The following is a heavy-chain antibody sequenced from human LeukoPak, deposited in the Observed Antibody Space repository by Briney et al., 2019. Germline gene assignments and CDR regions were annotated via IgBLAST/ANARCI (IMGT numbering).Heavy chain of an antibody. CDR2: IYYSGST. V-gene: IGHV4-39*07. D-gene: IGHD3-3*01. CDR3: ARGGMVIGGLLFDY. CDR1: GGSISSSSYY. Sequence: PSETLSLTCTVSGGSISSSSYYWGWIRQPPGKGLEWIGNIYYSGSTYYNPSLKSRVTISVDTSKNQFSLKLSSVTAADTAVYYCARGGMVIGGLLFDYWGQGTLVTVSS. J-gene: IGHJ4*02.